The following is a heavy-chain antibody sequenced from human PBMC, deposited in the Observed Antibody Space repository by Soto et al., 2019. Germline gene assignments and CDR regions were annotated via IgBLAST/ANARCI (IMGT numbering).Heavy chain of an antibody. J-gene: IGHJ6*02. D-gene: IGHD4-17*01. V-gene: IGHV3-49*03. CDR1: GFSFGDYA. Sequence: EVQLVESGGGLAEPGRSLRLSCTASGFSFGDYALSWFCQAPGKGLEWVGVITSTPSGGTTNYAASVKGRFTISRDDATSLAYLLVISLKIEDTAIYYCARSRYQTRVAAKYSGMDVWGQGTTVTVS. CDR2: ITSTPSGGTT. CDR3: ARSRYQTRVAAKYSGMDV.